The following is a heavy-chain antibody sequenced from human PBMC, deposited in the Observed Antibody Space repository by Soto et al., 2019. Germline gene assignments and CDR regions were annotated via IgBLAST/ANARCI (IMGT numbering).Heavy chain of an antibody. CDR1: GGSVSSGSYY. D-gene: IGHD1-26*01. Sequence: SETLSLTCTVSGGSVSSGSYYWSWIRQPPGKGLEWIGYIYYSGSTKYNPSLKSRVTISVDTSKNQFSLKLSSVTAADTAVYYCARAGLGDGSDYWGQGTLVTVPQ. J-gene: IGHJ4*02. CDR2: IYYSGST. V-gene: IGHV4-61*01. CDR3: ARAGLGDGSDY.